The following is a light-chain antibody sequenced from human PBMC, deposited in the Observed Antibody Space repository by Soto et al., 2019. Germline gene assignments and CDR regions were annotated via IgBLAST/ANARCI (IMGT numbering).Light chain of an antibody. CDR2: EVI. CDR3: SLYTSSSTLV. Sequence: QSALTQPASVSGSPGQSITISCTATSSDVDTHNYVSWYQQYPGKAPKLMIYEVINRPSGVSNRFSGSKSGNTASLIISGLQAEDEADYYCSLYTSSSTLVFGGGTKVTVL. V-gene: IGLV2-14*01. J-gene: IGLJ2*01. CDR1: SSDVDTHNY.